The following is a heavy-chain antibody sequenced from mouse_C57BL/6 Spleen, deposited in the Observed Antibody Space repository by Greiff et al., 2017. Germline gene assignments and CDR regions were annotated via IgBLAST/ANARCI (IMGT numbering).Heavy chain of an antibody. D-gene: IGHD2-2*01. J-gene: IGHJ2*01. V-gene: IGHV1-20*01. CDR1: GYSFTGYF. Sequence: VQLKESGPELVKPGDSVKISCKASGYSFTGYFMNWVMQSHGKSLEWIGRINPYNGDTFYNQKFKGKATLTVDKSSSTAHMELRSLTSEDSAVYYCARERYYGNDGDFDYWGQGTTLTVSS. CDR2: INPYNGDT. CDR3: ARERYYGNDGDFDY.